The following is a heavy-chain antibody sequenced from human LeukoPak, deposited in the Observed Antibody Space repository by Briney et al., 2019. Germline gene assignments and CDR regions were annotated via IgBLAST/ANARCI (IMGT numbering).Heavy chain of an antibody. CDR2: VYNSGTT. CDR1: GVSIVSHY. CDR3: ARDAY. V-gene: IGHV4-59*11. J-gene: IGHJ4*02. Sequence: SETLSVTCTVSGVSIVSHYWSWIRQSPGKGLEWIGCVYNSGTTVYNPSLTGRVTISVDTSKDQYSLNLRSVTAADAAVYYCARDAYWGQGILVTVSS.